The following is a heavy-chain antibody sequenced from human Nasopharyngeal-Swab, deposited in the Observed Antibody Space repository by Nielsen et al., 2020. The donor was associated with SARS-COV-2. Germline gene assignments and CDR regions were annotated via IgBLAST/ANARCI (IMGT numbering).Heavy chain of an antibody. V-gene: IGHV1-69*04. J-gene: IGHJ5*02. Sequence: SVKVSCKASGGTFSSYAISWVRQAPGQGLEWMGRIIPILGIANYAQKFQGRVTITADKSTSTAYMELSSLRSEDTAVYYCARAHNWNDYGNWFDPWSQGTLVTVSS. CDR3: ARAHNWNDYGNWFDP. D-gene: IGHD1-20*01. CDR1: GGTFSSYA. CDR2: IIPILGIA.